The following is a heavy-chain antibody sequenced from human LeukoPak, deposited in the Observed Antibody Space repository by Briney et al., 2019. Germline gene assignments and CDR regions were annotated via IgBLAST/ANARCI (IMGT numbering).Heavy chain of an antibody. CDR3: ARDDNYYDSSGYWNY. V-gene: IGHV1-18*01. J-gene: IGHJ4*02. Sequence: ASVKVSCKASGYTFTSYGISWVRQAPGQGLEWMGRISAYNGNTNYAQKLQGRVTMTTDTSTSTAYMELRSLRSDDTAVYYCARDDNYYDSSGYWNYWGQGTLVTVSS. CDR2: ISAYNGNT. CDR1: GYTFTSYG. D-gene: IGHD3-22*01.